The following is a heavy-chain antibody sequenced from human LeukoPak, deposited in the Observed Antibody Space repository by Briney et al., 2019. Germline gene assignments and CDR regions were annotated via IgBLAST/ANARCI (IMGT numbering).Heavy chain of an antibody. Sequence: PGGSLRLSCAASGFTFSSYSMNWVRQAPGKGLEWVSYISSSSSTIYYADSVKGRFTISRDNAKNSLYLQMNSLRAEDTAVYYCARDSDDSSGYYYGNWFDPWGQGTLVTVSS. D-gene: IGHD3-22*01. CDR3: ARDSDDSSGYYYGNWFDP. V-gene: IGHV3-48*01. CDR1: GFTFSSYS. J-gene: IGHJ5*02. CDR2: ISSSSSTI.